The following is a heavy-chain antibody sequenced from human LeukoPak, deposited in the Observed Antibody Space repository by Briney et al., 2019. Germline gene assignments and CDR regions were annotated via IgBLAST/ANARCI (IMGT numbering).Heavy chain of an antibody. Sequence: PGGSLRLSCAASGFTFSSYEMNWVRQAPGKGLEWVSSSSSTGRYIYYADSVKGRFTISRDNAKNSLYLQMNSLRTEDTAVYYCARALELIVGGTPDYFDYWGQGTLVTVSS. D-gene: IGHD1-26*01. CDR2: SSSTGRYI. CDR3: ARALELIVGGTPDYFDY. CDR1: GFTFSSYE. V-gene: IGHV3-21*01. J-gene: IGHJ4*02.